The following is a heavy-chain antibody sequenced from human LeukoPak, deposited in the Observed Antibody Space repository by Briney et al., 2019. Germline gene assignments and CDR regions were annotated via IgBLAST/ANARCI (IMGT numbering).Heavy chain of an antibody. J-gene: IGHJ4*02. CDR1: GGTFSSYA. D-gene: IGHD6-19*01. V-gene: IGHV1-69*04. CDR3: AREGGSGWYYFDY. Sequence: SVKVSCKASGGTFSSYAISWVRQAPGQGLEWMGRIIPILGIANYAQKFQGRVTITADKSTSTAYMELSSLRSEDTAVYYCAREGGSGWYYFDYWGQGTLVTVSS. CDR2: IIPILGIA.